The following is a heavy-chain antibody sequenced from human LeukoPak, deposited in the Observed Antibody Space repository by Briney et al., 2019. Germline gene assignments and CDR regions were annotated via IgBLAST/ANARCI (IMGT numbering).Heavy chain of an antibody. V-gene: IGHV3-53*01. D-gene: IGHD3-22*01. Sequence: QPGGSLRLSCAASGFSVSSNFLTWVRQAPGRGLEWVSVIFSGGATYYSDSVKGRFTISRDNSKNTLHLQMNSLRAEDTAVYYCVNFYHSGGPTAGGFDIWGQGTMVTVSS. CDR1: GFSVSSNF. CDR3: VNFYHSGGPTAGGFDI. CDR2: IFSGGAT. J-gene: IGHJ3*02.